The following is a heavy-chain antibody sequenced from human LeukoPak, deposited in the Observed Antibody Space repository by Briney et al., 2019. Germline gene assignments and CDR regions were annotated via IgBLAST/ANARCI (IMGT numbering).Heavy chain of an antibody. CDR1: GFTFDDYA. V-gene: IGHV3-23*01. CDR3: AKVSEYCSSTSCSVPL. CDR2: ISGSGVST. D-gene: IGHD2-2*01. J-gene: IGHJ2*01. Sequence: GRSLRLSCAASGFTFDDYAMHWVRQAPGKGLGWVSAISGSGVSTYYADSVKGRFTISRDNSKNTLYLQMNSLRAEDTAVYYCAKVSEYCSSTSCSVPLWGRGTLVTVSS.